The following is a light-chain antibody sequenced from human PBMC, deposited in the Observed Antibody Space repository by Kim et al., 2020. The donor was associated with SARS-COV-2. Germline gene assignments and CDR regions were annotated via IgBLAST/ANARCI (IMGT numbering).Light chain of an antibody. CDR1: QSVISSY. CDR3: QQYGDSLT. V-gene: IGKV3-20*01. CDR2: GAS. Sequence: EIVLTQSPGTLSLSPGDEATLSCRASQSVISSYLAWYQQKPGQPPRLLIYGASNRASGIPDRFSGSGSGTHFSLTINKLEPEDFAVYFCQQYGDSLTFGGGTKLEI. J-gene: IGKJ4*01.